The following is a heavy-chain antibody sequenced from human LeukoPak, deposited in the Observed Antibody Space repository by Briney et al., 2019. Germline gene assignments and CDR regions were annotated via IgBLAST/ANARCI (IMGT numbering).Heavy chain of an antibody. V-gene: IGHV1-2*02. CDR2: INPDSGGT. CDR1: GYPFTGYY. J-gene: IGHJ4*02. D-gene: IGHD5-12*01. CDR3: ARTSGYDFGTDFDY. Sequence: ASVKVSCKASGYPFTGYYLHWVRQAPGQGLEWMGWINPDSGGTDYEQKFQGRVTMTRDTSTSTAYMELSRLRSDDTAVYYCARTSGYDFGTDFDYWGQGTLVTVSS.